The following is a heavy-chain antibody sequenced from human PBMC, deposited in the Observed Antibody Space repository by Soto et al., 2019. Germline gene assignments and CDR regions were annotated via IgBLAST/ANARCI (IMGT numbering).Heavy chain of an antibody. CDR2: ISYSGST. Sequence: SETLSLTCTVSGGSISSDSYYWGWIRQSPEKGLEWIASISYSGSTYYNPTLKSRLIISVDTSKSQFSLRLSSVTAADTAVYYCARAGAAAGSYYYYGMDVWGQGTTVTVSS. CDR3: ARAGAAAGSYYYYGMDV. V-gene: IGHV4-39*01. J-gene: IGHJ6*02. D-gene: IGHD6-13*01. CDR1: GGSISSDSYY.